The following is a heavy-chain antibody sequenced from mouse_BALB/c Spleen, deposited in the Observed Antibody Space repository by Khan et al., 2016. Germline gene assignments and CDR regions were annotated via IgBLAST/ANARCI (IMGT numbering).Heavy chain of an antibody. J-gene: IGHJ1*01. CDR1: GYTFTDYS. D-gene: IGHD2-14*01. CDR3: ARRVRWYFDV. CDR2: INTETGEP. V-gene: IGHV9-2-1*01. Sequence: QIQLVQSGPELKKPGETVKISCKASGYTFTDYSMHWVKQAPGKGLKWMGWINTETGEPTYADDFKGRFAFSLETSASTAYVQSNSLRSEDTATYLCARRVRWYFDVWGAGTTVTVSS.